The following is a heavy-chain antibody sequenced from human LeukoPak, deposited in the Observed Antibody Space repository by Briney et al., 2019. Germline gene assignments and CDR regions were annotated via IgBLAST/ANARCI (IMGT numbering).Heavy chain of an antibody. Sequence: PGGSLRLSCAASGFTFSRYAMSWVRQAPGEGLEWVSSLDESGSGRYYSDSVRGRFTISRDNSKNTLYLQMDSLRVEDTAVYYCAKKGSLVSPGNYFDYWGQGTLLTVSS. J-gene: IGHJ4*02. CDR3: AKKGSLVSPGNYFDY. D-gene: IGHD1-26*01. CDR2: LDESGSGR. CDR1: GFTFSRYA. V-gene: IGHV3-23*05.